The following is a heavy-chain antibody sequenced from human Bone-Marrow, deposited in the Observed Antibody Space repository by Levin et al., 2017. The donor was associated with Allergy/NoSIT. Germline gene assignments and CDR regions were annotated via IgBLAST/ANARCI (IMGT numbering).Heavy chain of an antibody. Sequence: GGSLRLSCAASGFSFRNHAMTWVRQAPGKGLEWVSIIRNGGESTKYADSVKGRFTISRDNSQKTVYLQMNSLRAEDTAVYYCANERESMTVGDFTMDVCGQGTTVTVSS. V-gene: IGHV3-23*01. CDR3: ANERESMTVGDFTMDV. CDR2: IRNGGEST. CDR1: GFSFRNHA. D-gene: IGHD3-10*01. J-gene: IGHJ6*02.